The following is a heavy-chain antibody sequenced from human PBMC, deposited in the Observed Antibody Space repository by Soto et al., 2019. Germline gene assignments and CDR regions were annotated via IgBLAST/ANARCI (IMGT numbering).Heavy chain of an antibody. Sequence: PGGSLRLSCAASGFTFSSYSMNWVRQAPGKGLEWVSAISSSSSYIYYADSVKGRFTISRDNAKNSLYLQMNSLRAEETAVYYCARDSITIFGVVITTLSSYGMDVWGQGTPVTVSS. V-gene: IGHV3-21*01. CDR3: ARDSITIFGVVITTLSSYGMDV. D-gene: IGHD3-3*01. CDR2: ISSSSSYI. J-gene: IGHJ6*02. CDR1: GFTFSSYS.